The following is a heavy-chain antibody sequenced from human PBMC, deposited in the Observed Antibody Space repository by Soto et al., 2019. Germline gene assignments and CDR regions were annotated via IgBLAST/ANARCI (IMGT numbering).Heavy chain of an antibody. CDR3: ARGEQYSGRIFDY. J-gene: IGHJ4*01. Sequence: SPTHSLTCDISGDRDSSYPAGWNWVRQAPSRGLEWLGGTYYRSKWNYDYALSVRSRITINPDTSKNQYSLQLNSVTPEDTAVYYCARGEQYSGRIFDYWGQGTLVTVSS. D-gene: IGHD1-26*01. V-gene: IGHV6-1*01. CDR1: GDRDSSYPAG. CDR2: TYYRSKWNY.